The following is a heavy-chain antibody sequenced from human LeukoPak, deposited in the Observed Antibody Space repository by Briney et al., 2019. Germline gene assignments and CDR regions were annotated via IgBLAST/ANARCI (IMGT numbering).Heavy chain of an antibody. D-gene: IGHD5-12*01. J-gene: IGHJ5*02. CDR1: GGTFSSYA. CDR2: IIPIFGTA. V-gene: IGHV1-69*13. Sequence: SVNVSCKASGGTFSSYAISWVRQAPGQGLEWMGGIIPIFGTANYAQKFQGRVTITADESTSTAYMELSSLRSEDTAVYYCARDRGGYTLNWFDPWGQGTLVTVSS. CDR3: ARDRGGYTLNWFDP.